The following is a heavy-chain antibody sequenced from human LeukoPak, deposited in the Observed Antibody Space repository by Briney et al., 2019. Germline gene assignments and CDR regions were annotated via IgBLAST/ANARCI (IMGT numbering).Heavy chain of an antibody. CDR3: ARGLRFLEWFTFDY. J-gene: IGHJ4*02. Sequence: PGGSLRLSCAASGFTFSSYAMSWVRQAPGKGLEWVSSISGSGGRTYYADSVKGRFTISRDNAKNSLYLQMNSLRAEDTAVYYCARGLRFLEWFTFDYWGQGTLVTVSS. D-gene: IGHD3-3*01. CDR2: ISGSGGRT. CDR1: GFTFSSYA. V-gene: IGHV3-23*01.